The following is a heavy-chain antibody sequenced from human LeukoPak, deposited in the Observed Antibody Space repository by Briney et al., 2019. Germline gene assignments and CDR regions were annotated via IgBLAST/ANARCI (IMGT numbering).Heavy chain of an antibody. CDR1: GFTFSSYS. J-gene: IGHJ4*02. CDR2: ISSSSSYI. V-gene: IGHV3-21*01. D-gene: IGHD6-6*01. Sequence: GGALILSCAASGFTFSSYSMNWVRQDPGKGLEWVSSISSSSSYIYYSESVKGRFTISRDNAKNSLYLQMNSMRAEDTAVYYCARGPRPRGVIAARHFDYWGQGTLVTVSS. CDR3: ARGPRPRGVIAARHFDY.